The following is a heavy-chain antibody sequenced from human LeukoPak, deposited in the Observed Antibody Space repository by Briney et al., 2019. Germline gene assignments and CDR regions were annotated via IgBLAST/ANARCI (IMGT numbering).Heavy chain of an antibody. CDR2: IKQDGSEK. CDR3: ARDSDTVGATAGAY. Sequence: GGSPRLSCAASGFTFSSYWMSWVRQAPGKGLEWVANIKQDGSEKNYVDSVKGRFTISRDNAKNSLYLQMNSLRAEDTAVYFCARDSDTVGATAGAYWGQGSLVTVSS. D-gene: IGHD1-26*01. J-gene: IGHJ4*02. CDR1: GFTFSSYW. V-gene: IGHV3-7*01.